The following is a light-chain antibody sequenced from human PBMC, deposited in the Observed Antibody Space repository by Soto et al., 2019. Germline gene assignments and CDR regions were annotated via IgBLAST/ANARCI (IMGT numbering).Light chain of an antibody. CDR1: QSIKNTY. Sequence: EIVLTQSPGTLSLSPGERGTLSCRASQSIKNTYLAWYQQKPGQAPMLLIYGASTRATGIPDRFSGSGSGTDFTLTISRLEPEDFAVYYCQQYGSMPRTFGQGTKLEI. V-gene: IGKV3-20*01. CDR3: QQYGSMPRT. CDR2: GAS. J-gene: IGKJ2*01.